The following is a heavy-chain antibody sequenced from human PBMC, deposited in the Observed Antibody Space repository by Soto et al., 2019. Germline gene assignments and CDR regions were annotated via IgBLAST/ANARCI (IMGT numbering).Heavy chain of an antibody. CDR2: ISYDGSNK. CDR3: AREGDYYDSSGFPDG. D-gene: IGHD3-22*01. CDR1: GFTFSSYA. J-gene: IGHJ4*02. V-gene: IGHV3-30-3*01. Sequence: GGSLRLSCAASGFTFSSYAMHWVRQAPGKGLEWVAVISYDGSNKYYADSVKGRFTISRDNSKNTLYLQMNSLRAEDTAVYYCAREGDYYDSSGFPDGWGQGTLVTVSS.